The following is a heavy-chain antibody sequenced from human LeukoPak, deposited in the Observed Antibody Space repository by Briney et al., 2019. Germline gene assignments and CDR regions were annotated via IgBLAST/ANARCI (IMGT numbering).Heavy chain of an antibody. Sequence: GGSLRLSCEVSAFTFTDYWMNWVRQAPGKGPEWVASIRQDGSEKTYVDSVKSRFTISRDNTKNSLSLQLNGLRAEDTAVYYCARDGTAAGLYFDLWGQGTLVTVSS. D-gene: IGHD6-13*01. CDR1: AFTFTDYW. CDR2: IRQDGSEK. V-gene: IGHV3-7*01. J-gene: IGHJ4*01. CDR3: ARDGTAAGLYFDL.